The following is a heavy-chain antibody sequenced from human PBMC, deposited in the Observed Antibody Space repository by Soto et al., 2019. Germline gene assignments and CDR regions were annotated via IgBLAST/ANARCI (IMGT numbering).Heavy chain of an antibody. V-gene: IGHV3-21*01. D-gene: IGHD2-15*01. CDR3: ARDRVVVVAGSNYYYYGMDV. CDR1: GFTFSSYS. Sequence: GGSLRLSCAASGFTFSSYSMNWVRQAPGKGLEWVSSISSSSSYIYYADSVKGRFTISRDNAKNSLYLQMNSLRAEDTAVYYCARDRVVVVAGSNYYYYGMDVWGQGTTVTVSS. J-gene: IGHJ6*02. CDR2: ISSSSSYI.